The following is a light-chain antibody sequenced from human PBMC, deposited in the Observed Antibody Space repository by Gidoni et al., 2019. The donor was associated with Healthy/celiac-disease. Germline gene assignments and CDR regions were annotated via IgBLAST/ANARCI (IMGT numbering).Light chain of an antibody. V-gene: IGLV3-1*01. J-gene: IGLJ2*01. CDR3: QAWDSSTAV. CDR1: KLGDKY. Sequence: SYELTQPPSASASPGQTASITCSGDKLGDKYACWYQQKPGQSPVLVIYQDSKRPSGIPERFPGSNSGNTATLTISGTQAMDEADYYCQAWDSSTAVFGGGTKLTVL. CDR2: QDS.